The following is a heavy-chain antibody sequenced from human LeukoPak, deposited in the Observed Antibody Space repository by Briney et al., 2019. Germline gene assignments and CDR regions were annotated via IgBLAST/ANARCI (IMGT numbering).Heavy chain of an antibody. D-gene: IGHD3-22*01. Sequence: ASVKVSCKATGYTFTSYYMHWVRQAPGQGLEWMGIINPSGGSTSYAQKFQGRVTITADESTSTAYMELSSLRSEDTAVYYCARALDYYDSRIPDYYYYYGMDVWGQGTTVTVSS. V-gene: IGHV1-46*01. CDR1: GYTFTSYY. J-gene: IGHJ6*02. CDR3: ARALDYYDSRIPDYYYYYGMDV. CDR2: INPSGGST.